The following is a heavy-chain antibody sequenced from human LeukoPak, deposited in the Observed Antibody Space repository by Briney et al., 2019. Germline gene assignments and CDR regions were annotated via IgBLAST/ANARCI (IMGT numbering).Heavy chain of an antibody. CDR3: ARVYSSSWPHYYYYMDV. CDR2: IIPIFGTA. J-gene: IGHJ6*03. D-gene: IGHD6-13*01. V-gene: IGHV1-69*13. Sequence: SVKVSCKASGGTFSSYAISWVRQAPGQGLEWMGGIIPIFGTANYAQKFQGRVTITADESTSTAYMELSSLRSEDTAVYYCARVYSSSWPHYYYYMDVWGKGTTVTISS. CDR1: GGTFSSYA.